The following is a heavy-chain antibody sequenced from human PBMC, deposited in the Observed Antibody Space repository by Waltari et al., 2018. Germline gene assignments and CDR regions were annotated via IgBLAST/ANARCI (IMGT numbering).Heavy chain of an antibody. CDR2: IYSGGST. CDR1: GFTVSSNY. D-gene: IGHD2-15*01. V-gene: IGHV3-53*02. CDR3: ARGIDDYQYYMDV. J-gene: IGHJ6*03. Sequence: EVQLVETGGGLIQPGGSLRLSCAASGFTVSSNYMSWVRQAPGKGLEWVSVIYSGGSTYYADSVKGRFTISRDNSKNTLYLQMNSLRAEDTAVYYCARGIDDYQYYMDVWGKGTTVTVSS.